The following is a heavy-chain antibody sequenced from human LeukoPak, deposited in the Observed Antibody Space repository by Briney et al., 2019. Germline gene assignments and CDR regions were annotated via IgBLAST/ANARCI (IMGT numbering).Heavy chain of an antibody. CDR1: GFTISSYG. CDR3: AKDPYGDYVSYFDY. D-gene: IGHD4-17*01. Sequence: GGSLRLTCAASGFTISSYGMHWVRQAPGKGLEWVAVISYDGSNKYYADSVKGRFTISRDNSKNTLYLQMNSLRAEDTAVYYCAKDPYGDYVSYFDYWGQGTLVTVSS. J-gene: IGHJ4*02. CDR2: ISYDGSNK. V-gene: IGHV3-30*18.